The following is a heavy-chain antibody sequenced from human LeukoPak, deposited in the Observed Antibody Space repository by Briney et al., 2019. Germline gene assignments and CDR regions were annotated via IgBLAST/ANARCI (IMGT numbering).Heavy chain of an antibody. Sequence: SETLSLTCTVSGGSISSYYWSWIRQPPGKGLERIGYIYYSGSTNYNPSLKSRVTISVDTSKNQFSLKLSSVTAADTAVYYCARSKYGGNSDYWGQGTLVTVSS. V-gene: IGHV4-59*01. D-gene: IGHD4-23*01. CDR3: ARSKYGGNSDY. CDR1: GGSISSYY. J-gene: IGHJ4*02. CDR2: IYYSGST.